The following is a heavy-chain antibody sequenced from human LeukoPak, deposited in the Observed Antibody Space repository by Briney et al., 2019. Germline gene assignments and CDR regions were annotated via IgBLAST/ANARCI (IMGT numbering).Heavy chain of an antibody. Sequence: GGSLRLPCAASGFTFSSYGMHWVRQAPGKGLEWVAVIWYDGSNKYYADSVKGRFTISRDNSKNTLYLQMNSLRTEDTAVYYCARNGPLHHCSGGGCYSAYWGQGTLVTVSS. J-gene: IGHJ4*02. D-gene: IGHD2-15*01. CDR2: IWYDGSNK. CDR3: ARNGPLHHCSGGGCYSAY. CDR1: GFTFSSYG. V-gene: IGHV3-33*01.